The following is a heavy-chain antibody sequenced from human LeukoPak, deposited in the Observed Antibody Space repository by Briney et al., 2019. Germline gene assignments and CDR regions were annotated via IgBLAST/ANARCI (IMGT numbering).Heavy chain of an antibody. V-gene: IGHV3-7*01. CDR1: GFTFSSYW. CDR3: ARDSMVRGVIITRFFDY. Sequence: PGGSLRLSCAASGFTFSSYWMSWVRQAPGKGLEWVANILPDGSAKNYVDSVKGRFIISRDNAKNSVSLQMNSLRAEGTAVYYCARDSMVRGVIITRFFDYWGQGTLVTVSS. J-gene: IGHJ4*02. D-gene: IGHD3-10*01. CDR2: ILPDGSAK.